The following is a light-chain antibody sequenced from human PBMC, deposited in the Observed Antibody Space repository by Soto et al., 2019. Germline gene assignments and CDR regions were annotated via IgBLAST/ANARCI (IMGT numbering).Light chain of an antibody. Sequence: DIQMTQSPPTLSASVGDRVTITCRASQSISSWLAWYQQKPGKAPKLLIYKASSLESGVPSRFSGSGSGTEFTLTISSLQPDDFATYYCQQYNSYWITFGQGTRLEIK. CDR3: QQYNSYWIT. CDR1: QSISSW. CDR2: KAS. V-gene: IGKV1-5*03. J-gene: IGKJ5*01.